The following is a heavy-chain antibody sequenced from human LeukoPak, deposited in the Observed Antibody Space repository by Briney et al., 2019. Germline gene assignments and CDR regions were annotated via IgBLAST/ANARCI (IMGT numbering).Heavy chain of an antibody. J-gene: IGHJ4*02. CDR2: ISSSSTYI. Sequence: PGGSLRLSCAPSGFTFSSYSMNWVRQAPGKGLEWVSSISSSSTYIYYADSVKGRFAISRDNAKNSLYLQLNSLRAEDTAVYYCARGGCTTTSCYLFDYWGQGTLVTVSS. CDR3: ARGGCTTTSCYLFDY. CDR1: GFTFSSYS. V-gene: IGHV3-21*01. D-gene: IGHD2-2*01.